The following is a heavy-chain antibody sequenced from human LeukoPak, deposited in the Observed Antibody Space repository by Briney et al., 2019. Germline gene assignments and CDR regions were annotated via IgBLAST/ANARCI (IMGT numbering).Heavy chain of an antibody. V-gene: IGHV5-51*01. D-gene: IGHD6-13*01. J-gene: IGHJ6*02. CDR3: ARPGYSSRDYYYGMDA. Sequence: GESLKISCKGSGYSFTSYWIGWVRQMPGKGLEWMGIIYPGDSDTRYSPSFQGQVTISADKSISTAYLQWSSLKASDTAMYYCARPGYSSRDYYYGMDAWGQGTTVTVSS. CDR1: GYSFTSYW. CDR2: IYPGDSDT.